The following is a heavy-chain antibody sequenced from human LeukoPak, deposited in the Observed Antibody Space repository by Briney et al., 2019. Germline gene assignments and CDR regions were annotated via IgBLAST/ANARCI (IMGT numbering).Heavy chain of an antibody. CDR1: GFTFSSYS. CDR2: ISSSSRDI. J-gene: IGHJ4*02. V-gene: IGHV3-21*01. Sequence: PGGSLTLSCAASGFTFSSYSMNWVRQAPGKGLEWVSSISSSSRDINYADSVRGRFTISRDDAKNSLYLQMNGLRAEDTAVYYCARAFDTPMAESSHYWGQGTLVTVSS. D-gene: IGHD5-18*01. CDR3: ARAFDTPMAESSHY.